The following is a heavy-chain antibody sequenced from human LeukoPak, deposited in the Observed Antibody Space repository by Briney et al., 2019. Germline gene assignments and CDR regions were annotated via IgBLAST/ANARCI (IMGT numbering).Heavy chain of an antibody. Sequence: ASVKVSCTASGYTFTSYYMHWVRQAPGQGLEWMGIINPSGGSTSYAQKFQGRVTLTRDTSTSTVYMALSSLRSEDTAVYYCARERLSPAYDAFDIWGQGTMVTVSS. CDR1: GYTFTSYY. CDR3: ARERLSPAYDAFDI. J-gene: IGHJ3*02. D-gene: IGHD2-2*01. CDR2: INPSGGST. V-gene: IGHV1-46*01.